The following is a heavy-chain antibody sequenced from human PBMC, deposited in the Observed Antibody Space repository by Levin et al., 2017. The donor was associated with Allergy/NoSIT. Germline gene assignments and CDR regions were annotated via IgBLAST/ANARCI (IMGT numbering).Heavy chain of an antibody. Sequence: KISCKASGGTFSSYAISWVRQAPGQGLEWMGGIIPIFGTANYAQKFQGRVTITADESTSTAYMELSSLRSEDTAVYYCARVQGYDSFAYYYYYGMDVWGQGTTVTVSS. J-gene: IGHJ6*02. V-gene: IGHV1-69*01. CDR3: ARVQGYDSFAYYYYYGMDV. D-gene: IGHD3-3*01. CDR2: IIPIFGTA. CDR1: GGTFSSYA.